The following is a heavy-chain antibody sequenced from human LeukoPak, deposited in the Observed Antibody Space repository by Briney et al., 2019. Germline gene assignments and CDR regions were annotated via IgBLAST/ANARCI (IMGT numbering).Heavy chain of an antibody. J-gene: IGHJ4*02. CDR3: ARGKSGFSAMALDY. CDR2: IYTSGTT. V-gene: IGHV4-4*07. D-gene: IGHD5-18*01. CDR1: GGSISSYY. Sequence: SETLSLTCTVSGGSISSYYWSWIRQPAGKGLELIGRIYTSGTTNYNPSLKSRVTMSVDTSKNQFSLKLSSVTAADTAVYYCARGKSGFSAMALDYWGQGTLVTVSS.